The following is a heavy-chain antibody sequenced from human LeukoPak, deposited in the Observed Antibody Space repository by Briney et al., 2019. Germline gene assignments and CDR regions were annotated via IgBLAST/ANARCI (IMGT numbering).Heavy chain of an antibody. D-gene: IGHD1-26*01. CDR3: AKDQGNGIVGAMGFDY. Sequence: GGSLRLSCAASGFTFSGYGMHWVRQAPGKGLEWVAFIRYDGSNKYCADSVKGRFTISRDNSKNTLYLQMNSLRAEDTAVYYCAKDQGNGIVGAMGFDYWGQGTLVTVSS. CDR1: GFTFSGYG. V-gene: IGHV3-30*02. CDR2: IRYDGSNK. J-gene: IGHJ4*02.